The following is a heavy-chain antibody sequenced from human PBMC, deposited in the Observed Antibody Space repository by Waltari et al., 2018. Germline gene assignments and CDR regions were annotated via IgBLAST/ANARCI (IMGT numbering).Heavy chain of an antibody. Sequence: QVQLVQSGAEVKKPGASVKVSCKASGYTFTSYGISWVRQAPGQGLEWMGWISGYKGKTNYAQKRQGRVTRTTDTSTSTAYMELRSLRSDDTAVYYCARASAVLGGKDAFDIWGQGTMVTVSS. CDR1: GYTFTSYG. J-gene: IGHJ3*02. V-gene: IGHV1-18*04. D-gene: IGHD1-26*01. CDR3: ARASAVLGGKDAFDI. CDR2: ISGYKGKT.